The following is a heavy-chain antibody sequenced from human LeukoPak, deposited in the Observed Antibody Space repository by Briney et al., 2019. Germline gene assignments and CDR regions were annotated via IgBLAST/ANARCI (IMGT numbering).Heavy chain of an antibody. CDR2: IHPGYSDT. CDR3: ARSPWNSYDY. J-gene: IGHJ4*02. Sequence: PGASLKISCKGSGYTFTSYWIGWVRQMPRKGLEWMGIIHPGYSDTRNSPSFQGQDTTSVDKSISTAYLQWSSLKASDTAMYYCARSPWNSYDYWGQGTLVTVSS. D-gene: IGHD5-12*01. CDR1: GYTFTSYW. V-gene: IGHV5-51*01.